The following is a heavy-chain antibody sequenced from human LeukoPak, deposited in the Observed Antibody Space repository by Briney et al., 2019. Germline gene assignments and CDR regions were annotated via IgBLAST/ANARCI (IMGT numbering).Heavy chain of an antibody. CDR2: IIPIFGTA. CDR3: ARYDFWSGYLTY. Sequence: ASVTVSCKTSGGTFSSYAISWVRQAPGQGLEWMGGIIPIFGTANYAQKFQGRVTITADESTSTAYMELSSLRSEDTAVYYCARYDFWSGYLTYWGQGTLVTVSS. D-gene: IGHD3-3*01. J-gene: IGHJ4*02. CDR1: GGTFSSYA. V-gene: IGHV1-69*13.